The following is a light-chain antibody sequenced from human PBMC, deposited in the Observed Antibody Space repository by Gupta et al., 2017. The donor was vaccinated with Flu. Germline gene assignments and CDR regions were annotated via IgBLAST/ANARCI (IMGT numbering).Light chain of an antibody. Sequence: QSALTQPASVSGSPGQSITIPCTGTSSDVGGYNYDSWYQQYAGKAPRLIICEVSNRPSGVSNRFSGSKSGNTASMTISEIQAEDESDYYCSSYTSSSSSSVVFGGGTKLTVV. CDR2: EVS. V-gene: IGLV2-14*01. CDR3: SSYTSSSSSSVV. CDR1: SSDVGGYNY. J-gene: IGLJ2*01.